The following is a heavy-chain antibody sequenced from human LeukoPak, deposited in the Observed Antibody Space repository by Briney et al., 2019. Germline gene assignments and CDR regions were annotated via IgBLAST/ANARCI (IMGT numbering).Heavy chain of an antibody. CDR2: MNPNSGNT. D-gene: IGHD4-17*01. CDR3: ARWKRSDYGDYGPTYYFDY. CDR1: GYTFTSYG. J-gene: IGHJ4*02. V-gene: IGHV1-8*02. Sequence: ASVKVSCKASGYTFTSYGISWVRQATGQGLEWMGWMNPNSGNTGYAQKFQGRVTMTRNTSISTAYMELSSLRSEDTAVYYCARWKRSDYGDYGPTYYFDYWGQGTLVTVSS.